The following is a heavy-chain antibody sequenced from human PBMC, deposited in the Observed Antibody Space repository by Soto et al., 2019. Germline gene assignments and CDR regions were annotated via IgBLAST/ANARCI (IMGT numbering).Heavy chain of an antibody. D-gene: IGHD5-12*01. Sequence: SLRLSCAASGFTFSGSAMHWVRQASGKGLEWVGRIRSKANSYATAYAASVKGRFTISRDDSKNTAYLQMNSLKTEDTAVYYCTSFRRDGYNYSDYWGQGTLVTVSS. J-gene: IGHJ4*02. V-gene: IGHV3-73*01. CDR1: GFTFSGSA. CDR3: TSFRRDGYNYSDY. CDR2: IRSKANSYAT.